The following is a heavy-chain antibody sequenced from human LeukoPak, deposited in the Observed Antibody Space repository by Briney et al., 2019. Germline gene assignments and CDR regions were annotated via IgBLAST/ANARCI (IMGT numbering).Heavy chain of an antibody. CDR3: ARDSSDISGYRHIDY. CDR2: IYYRDST. D-gene: IGHD3-22*01. CDR1: GGSVTSGGHY. Sequence: SETLSLTCTVSGGSVTSGGHYWTWIRQHPGKGLEWIGYIYYRDSTYYNPSLQSRVTISVDTSKNQFSLKLSSVTAADTAVYYCARDSSDISGYRHIDYWGQGTLVTVSS. V-gene: IGHV4-31*03. J-gene: IGHJ4*02.